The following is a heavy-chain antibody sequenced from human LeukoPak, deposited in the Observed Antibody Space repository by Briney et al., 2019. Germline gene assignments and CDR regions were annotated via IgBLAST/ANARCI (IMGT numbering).Heavy chain of an antibody. V-gene: IGHV4-39*07. J-gene: IGHJ4*02. CDR1: GGSISSSSYY. CDR3: ARDGDGYNHGYFDY. D-gene: IGHD5-24*01. Sequence: PSETLSLTCTVSGGSISSSSYYWGWIRQPPGKGLEWIGSIYYSGSTYYNPSLKSRVTISVDTSKNQFSLKLSSVTAADTAVYYCARDGDGYNHGYFDYWGQGTLVTVSS. CDR2: IYYSGST.